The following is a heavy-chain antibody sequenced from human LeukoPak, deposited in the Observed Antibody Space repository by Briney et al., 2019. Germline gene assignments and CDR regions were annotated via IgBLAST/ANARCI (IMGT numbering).Heavy chain of an antibody. CDR2: IYTSGST. CDR3: ARESVVFAGAALRQNWFDP. CDR1: GGSISRGSYY. D-gene: IGHD6-6*01. J-gene: IGHJ5*02. Sequence: SETLSLTCTVSGGSISRGSYYWSWIRQPAGKGLEWIGRIYTSGSTNYNPSLKSRVTISVDTSKNQFSLKPTSVTAADTAVYYCARESVVFAGAALRQNWFDPWGQGTLVTVSS. V-gene: IGHV4-61*02.